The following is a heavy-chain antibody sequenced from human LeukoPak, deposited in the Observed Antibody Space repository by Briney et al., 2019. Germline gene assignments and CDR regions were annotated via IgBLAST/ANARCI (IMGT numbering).Heavy chain of an antibody. CDR1: GFTFSRYW. CDR2: IKQDGSEK. CDR3: AKFGWGSSSWYSDY. D-gene: IGHD6-13*01. J-gene: IGHJ4*02. Sequence: GGSLRLSCAASGFTFSRYWMSWVRQAPGKGLEWVANIKQDGSEKYYVDSVKGRFTISRDNSKNTLYLQMNSLRAEDTAVYYCAKFGWGSSSWYSDYWGQGTLVTVSS. V-gene: IGHV3-7*03.